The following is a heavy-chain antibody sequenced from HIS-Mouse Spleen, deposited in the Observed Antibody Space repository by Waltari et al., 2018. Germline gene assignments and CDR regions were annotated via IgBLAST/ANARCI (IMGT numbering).Heavy chain of an antibody. V-gene: IGHV3-30*18. CDR1: VFPLSSYG. Sequence: QVQLVESGGGVVQPGRSLRLSCAAAVFPLSSYGMHWVRQAPGKGLEWVAVISYDGSNKYYADSVKGRFTISRDNSKNTLYLQMNSLRAEDTAVYYCAKDKHHAFDYWGQGTLVTVSS. CDR3: AKDKHHAFDY. J-gene: IGHJ4*02. CDR2: ISYDGSNK.